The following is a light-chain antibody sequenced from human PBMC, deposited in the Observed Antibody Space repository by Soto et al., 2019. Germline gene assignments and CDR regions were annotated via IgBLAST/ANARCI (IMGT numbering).Light chain of an antibody. Sequence: EIVMTQSPATMSVSPGERDTLSCRASQSVTSNFAWYKQKPGQAPMLLIYDASTRATGIAARFSGSGSGTECSLPIISLQSEDFAVYYCQQYNNWPPWTFGLGTKVEIK. CDR2: DAS. J-gene: IGKJ1*01. CDR1: QSVTSN. V-gene: IGKV3-15*01. CDR3: QQYNNWPPWT.